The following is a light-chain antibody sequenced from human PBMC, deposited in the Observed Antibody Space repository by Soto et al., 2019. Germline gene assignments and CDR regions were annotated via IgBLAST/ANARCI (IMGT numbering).Light chain of an antibody. V-gene: IGLV1-44*01. CDR2: SSN. Sequence: QSVLTQSPSASGTPGQRVTISCSGSSSNIGSNTVSWYQQLPGTAPKLLIYSSNQRPSGVPDRFSGSKSGTSASLAVSGLQPEDEADYYCAAWDDSLNGVVFGGGTKVTVL. CDR3: AAWDDSLNGVV. CDR1: SSNIGSNT. J-gene: IGLJ2*01.